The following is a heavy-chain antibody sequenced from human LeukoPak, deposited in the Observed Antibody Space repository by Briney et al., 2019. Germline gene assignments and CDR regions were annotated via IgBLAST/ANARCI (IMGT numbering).Heavy chain of an antibody. Sequence: GESLKISCKGSGYSFTSYWIGWVRQMPGKGLEWMGIIYPGDSDTRYSPSFQGQVTISADKSISTAYLQWSSLKASDTTMYYCARGYCSSTSCYRLDYWGQGTLVTVSS. CDR2: IYPGDSDT. CDR1: GYSFTSYW. CDR3: ARGYCSSTSCYRLDY. J-gene: IGHJ4*02. V-gene: IGHV5-51*01. D-gene: IGHD2-2*02.